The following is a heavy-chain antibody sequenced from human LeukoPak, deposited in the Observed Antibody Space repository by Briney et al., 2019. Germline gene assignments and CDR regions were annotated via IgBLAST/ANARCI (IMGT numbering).Heavy chain of an antibody. CDR2: IKRDGSEE. D-gene: IGHD6-19*01. CDR3: ARWNSGWEFDY. Sequence: PGGSLRLSCAASAFSFSDYWMTWVRQAPAKGLHWVAHIKRDGSEEYYVDSVKGRFTISRDNAKTSLYLQMNSLRAEDTAVYYCARWNSGWEFDYWGQGTLVSVSS. CDR1: AFSFSDYW. J-gene: IGHJ4*02. V-gene: IGHV3-7*05.